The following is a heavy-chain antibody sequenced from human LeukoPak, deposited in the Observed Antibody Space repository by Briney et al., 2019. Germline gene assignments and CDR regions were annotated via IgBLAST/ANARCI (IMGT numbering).Heavy chain of an antibody. D-gene: IGHD3-10*01. CDR1: GGSISSSTYY. CDR2: IYYSGST. CDR3: ARQLSLYYFDS. Sequence: SETLSLTCTVSGGSISSSTYYWVWIRQPPGKGLEWIGSIYYSGSTHYNPSLKSRVTISVDTSKNRFSLKLSSVTASDTAVYYCARQLSLYYFDSWGQGTLVPVSS. V-gene: IGHV4-39*01. J-gene: IGHJ4*02.